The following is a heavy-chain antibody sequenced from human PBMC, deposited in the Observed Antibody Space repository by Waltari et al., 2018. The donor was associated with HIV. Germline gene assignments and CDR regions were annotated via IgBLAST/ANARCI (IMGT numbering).Heavy chain of an antibody. D-gene: IGHD3-22*01. Sequence: QVQLQESGPGLVKPSQTLSLNCTVSGGSISSGSYYWSWIRQPAGKGLEWTGLIHTRVSTTHLPSLKGGGTKSVETSNNLFSLKLSSGTAADTAVYYCATTKVGASSEDFGYWGQGTLVTVSS. CDR1: GGSISSGSYY. CDR2: IHTRVST. J-gene: IGHJ4*02. CDR3: ATTKVGASSEDFGY. V-gene: IGHV4-61*02.